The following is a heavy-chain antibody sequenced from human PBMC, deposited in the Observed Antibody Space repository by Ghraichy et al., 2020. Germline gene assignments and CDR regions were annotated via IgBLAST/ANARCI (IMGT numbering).Heavy chain of an antibody. CDR2: IYYSGST. J-gene: IGHJ4*02. Sequence: SQTLSLTCTVSGGSISSYYWSWIRQPPGKGLEWIGYIYYSGSTNYNPSLKSRVTISVDTSKNQFSLKLSSVTAADTAVYYCARFSCSGGSCYSTRLDYWGQGTLVTVSS. CDR3: ARFSCSGGSCYSTRLDY. CDR1: GGSISSYY. V-gene: IGHV4-59*01. D-gene: IGHD2-15*01.